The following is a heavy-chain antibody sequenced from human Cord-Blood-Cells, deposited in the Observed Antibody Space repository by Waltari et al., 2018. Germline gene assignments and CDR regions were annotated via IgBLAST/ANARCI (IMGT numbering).Heavy chain of an antibody. D-gene: IGHD2-21*02. CDR2: ILPIFGTA. CDR1: GGTFSSYA. J-gene: IGHJ4*02. Sequence: QVQLVQSGAEVKKPGSSVKVSCKASGGTFSSYAISWVRQAPGQGLEWLGGILPIFGTANYAQEFQGRVTIAGDKSTSTAYMELSSLRSEDTAVYYCARGGLGWGLLDYWGQGTLVTVSS. V-gene: IGHV1-69*06. CDR3: ARGGLGWGLLDY.